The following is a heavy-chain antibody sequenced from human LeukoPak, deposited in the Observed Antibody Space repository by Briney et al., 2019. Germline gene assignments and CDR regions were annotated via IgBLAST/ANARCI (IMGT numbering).Heavy chain of an antibody. D-gene: IGHD3-3*01. CDR2: ISHSGST. V-gene: IGHV4-34*01. Sequence: PSETLSLTCAVYGGSFSGYYWSWIRQPPGKGLEWIGEISHSGSTNYNPSLKSRVTISVDTSKNQFSLKLSSVTAADTAVYYCARELWSGLIDYWGQGTLVTVSS. CDR3: ARELWSGLIDY. CDR1: GGSFSGYY. J-gene: IGHJ4*02.